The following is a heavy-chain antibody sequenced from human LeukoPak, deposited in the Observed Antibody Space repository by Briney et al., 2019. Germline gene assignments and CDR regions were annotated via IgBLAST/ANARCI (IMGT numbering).Heavy chain of an antibody. CDR3: ARGSDYDILTGYVH. CDR1: GFNFNNYA. J-gene: IGHJ4*02. CDR2: ISSNGGTA. D-gene: IGHD3-9*01. V-gene: IGHV3-64*01. Sequence: GGSPRLSCAASGFNFNNYAMHWVRQAPGKGLEFVSAISSNGGTAYYANSVKGSFTISRDNSKNTLFLQMGSLRPEDMAVYYCARGSDYDILTGYVHWGQGALVTVSS.